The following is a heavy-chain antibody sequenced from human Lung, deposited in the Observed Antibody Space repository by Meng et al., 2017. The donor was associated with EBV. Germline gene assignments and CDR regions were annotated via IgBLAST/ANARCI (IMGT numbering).Heavy chain of an antibody. V-gene: IGHV7-4-1*02. CDR1: GYTFTTYG. Sequence: QVQLAQSGSELRKPGAPVRISCKASGYTFTTYGMNWVRQAPGQGLEWMGWIDTNTGKPTYAQGLTGRFVFSLDTSVSTAYLQISSLKAEDTAVYYCARDSEAADYWGQGTLVTVSS. CDR3: ARDSEAADY. CDR2: IDTNTGKP. D-gene: IGHD6-25*01. J-gene: IGHJ4*02.